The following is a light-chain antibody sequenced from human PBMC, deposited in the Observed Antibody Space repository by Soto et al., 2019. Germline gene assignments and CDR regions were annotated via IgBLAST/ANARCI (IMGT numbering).Light chain of an antibody. Sequence: DIVLTQSPGTRSLSPGERSTLYCRASQSVSSNHLAWYQQKPGQAPRLLIYGGSSRATGIPVRFSGSGSETDFTLTITRLEPEDFAMYYCQQYSSSRTFGQGTKVDIK. J-gene: IGKJ1*01. CDR1: QSVSSNH. V-gene: IGKV3-20*01. CDR3: QQYSSSRT. CDR2: GGS.